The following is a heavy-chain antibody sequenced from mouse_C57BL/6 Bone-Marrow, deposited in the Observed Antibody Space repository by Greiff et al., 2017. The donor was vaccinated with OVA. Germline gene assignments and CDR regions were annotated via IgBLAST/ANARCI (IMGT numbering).Heavy chain of an antibody. D-gene: IGHD2-3*01. CDR3: ARDDGYFFEY. V-gene: IGHV1-76*01. Sequence: VQLQQSGAEVVRPGASVKLSCKASGYTFTDHYINWVKQRPGQGLEWIARIYPGSGNTYYNEKFKGKATLTAEKSANTASMQLSSLTSEDSSVYFCARDDGYFFEYWGQGTTLTVSS. CDR2: IYPGSGNT. CDR1: GYTFTDHY. J-gene: IGHJ2*01.